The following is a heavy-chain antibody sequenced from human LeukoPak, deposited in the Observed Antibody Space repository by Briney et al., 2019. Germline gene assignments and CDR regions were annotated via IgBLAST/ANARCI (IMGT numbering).Heavy chain of an antibody. V-gene: IGHV1-69*04. D-gene: IGHD3-10*01. CDR2: IIPILGIA. CDR3: ARDFAYGSGSTHFDH. CDR1: GGTFSSYA. Sequence: SVKVSCKASGGTFSSYAISWVRQAPGQGLEWMGRIIPILGIANYAQRFQGRVTITADKSTSTAYMELSSLRSEDTAVYYCARDFAYGSGSTHFDHWGQGTLVTVSS. J-gene: IGHJ4*02.